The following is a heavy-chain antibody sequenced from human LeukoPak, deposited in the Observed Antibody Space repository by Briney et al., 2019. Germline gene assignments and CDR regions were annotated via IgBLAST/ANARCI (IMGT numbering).Heavy chain of an antibody. CDR3: ARKVGYSIVSMDV. Sequence: PGGSLRLSCAASGFTFSTYSMNWVRQAPGXGLEWVSFISSSSSIIYYADSVKGRFTISRDNAKNSLYLQMNSLRDEDTAVCYCARKVGYSIVSMDVWGQGTTVTVSS. CDR2: ISSSSSII. CDR1: GFTFSTYS. J-gene: IGHJ6*02. V-gene: IGHV3-48*02. D-gene: IGHD2/OR15-2a*01.